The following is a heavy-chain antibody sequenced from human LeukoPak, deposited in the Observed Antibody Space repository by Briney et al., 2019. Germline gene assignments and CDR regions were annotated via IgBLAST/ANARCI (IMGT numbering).Heavy chain of an antibody. CDR3: ARGRLGGHFNWMPTPPDY. V-gene: IGHV3-11*04. CDR1: GFTFSDYY. Sequence: PGGSLRLSCAASGFTFSDYYMSWIRQAPGKGLEWLSYISYNSGTISYADSVKGRFTVSRDDAANSLYLQMTSLRVEDTAVYYCARGRLGGHFNWMPTPPDYWGQGTLVTVSS. CDR2: ISYNSGTI. J-gene: IGHJ4*02. D-gene: IGHD3-9*01.